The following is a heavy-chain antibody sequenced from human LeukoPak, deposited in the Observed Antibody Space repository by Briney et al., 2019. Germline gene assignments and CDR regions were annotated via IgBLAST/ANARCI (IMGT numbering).Heavy chain of an antibody. J-gene: IGHJ4*02. V-gene: IGHV1-69*05. D-gene: IGHD3-22*01. CDR1: GGTFSSYA. CDR3: ARSLGYYYDSSGYYYFDY. CDR2: IIPIFGTA. Sequence: ASVKVSCKASGGTFSSYAISWVRQAPGQGLEWMGRIIPIFGTANYAQKFQGRVTITTDESTSTAYMELSSLRSEDTAVYYCARSLGYYYDSSGYYYFDYWGQGTLVTVSS.